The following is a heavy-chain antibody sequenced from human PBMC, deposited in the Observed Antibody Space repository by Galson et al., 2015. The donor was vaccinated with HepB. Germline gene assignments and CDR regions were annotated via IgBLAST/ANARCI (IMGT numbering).Heavy chain of an antibody. V-gene: IGHV1-69*13. D-gene: IGHD2-15*01. Sequence: SVKVSCKASGGTFSSYAISWVRQAPGQGLEWMGGIIPIFGTANYAQKFQGRVTITADESTSTAYMELSSLRSEDTAVYYCARGLSVNYCSGGSCYYYYYGMDVWGQGTTVTVSS. J-gene: IGHJ6*02. CDR3: ARGLSVNYCSGGSCYYYYYGMDV. CDR1: GGTFSSYA. CDR2: IIPIFGTA.